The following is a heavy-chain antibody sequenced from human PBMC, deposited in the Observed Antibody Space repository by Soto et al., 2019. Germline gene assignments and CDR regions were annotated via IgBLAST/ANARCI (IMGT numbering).Heavy chain of an antibody. CDR2: IIPILGIA. J-gene: IGHJ5*02. Sequence: QVQLVQSGAEVKKPGSSVKVSCKASGGTFSSYTISWVRQAPGQGLEWMGRIIPILGIANYAQKFQGRVTITADKSTSTAYRELSSLRSEDTAVYYCARETIAARPSPLDPWGQGTLVTVSS. CDR3: ARETIAARPSPLDP. D-gene: IGHD6-6*01. V-gene: IGHV1-69*08. CDR1: GGTFSSYT.